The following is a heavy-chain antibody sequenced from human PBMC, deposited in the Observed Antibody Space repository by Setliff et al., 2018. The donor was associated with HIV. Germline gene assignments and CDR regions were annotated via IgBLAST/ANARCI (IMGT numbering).Heavy chain of an antibody. V-gene: IGHV4-30-2*06. Sequence: SETLSLTCAVSGDSMSSGDYSWNWIRQSPGKGLEWIGYIYPSGRTYYNPSLKNRVTMSIDRSKKQFSLNLSSVTAADTALYFCVREGAGSGSYYLDFWGQGILGTVS. CDR3: VREGAGSGSYYLDF. D-gene: IGHD3-10*01. CDR1: GDSMSSGDYS. CDR2: IYPSGRT. J-gene: IGHJ4*02.